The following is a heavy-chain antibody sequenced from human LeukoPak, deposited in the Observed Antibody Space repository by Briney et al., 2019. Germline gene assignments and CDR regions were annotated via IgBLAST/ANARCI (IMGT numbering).Heavy chain of an antibody. V-gene: IGHV3-23*01. J-gene: IGHJ4*02. CDR3: AKGSRGNYDY. Sequence: QAGGSLRLSCAASGFTFNSYAMAWVRQPPEKGLEWVSSITDSGISTYYADSVKGRFTISRDNSKSTLFLQMNSLRAEDTAVYYCAKGSRGNYDYWGQGTLVTVSS. CDR2: ITDSGIST. D-gene: IGHD1-26*01. CDR1: GFTFNSYA.